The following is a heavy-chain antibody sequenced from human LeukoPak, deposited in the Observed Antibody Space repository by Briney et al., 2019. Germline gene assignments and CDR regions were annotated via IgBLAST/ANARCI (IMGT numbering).Heavy chain of an antibody. V-gene: IGHV5-51*01. CDR1: GYSFTNFW. D-gene: IGHD5-18*01. CDR3: ASHTAVPK. Sequence: GESLKISCKGSGYSFTNFWIGWVRQMPGKGLEWMGIIYPGDSDTRYSPSFQGQVTISADKSISTAYLQWGSLKASDTAMYYCASHTAVPKWGQGTLVTVSS. CDR2: IYPGDSDT. J-gene: IGHJ4*02.